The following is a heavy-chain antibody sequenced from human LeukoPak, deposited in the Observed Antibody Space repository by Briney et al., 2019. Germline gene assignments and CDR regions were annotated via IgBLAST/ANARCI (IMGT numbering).Heavy chain of an antibody. Sequence: GSLRLSCAASGFTFSSYSMNWVRQAPGKGLEWVSSISSSSSYIYYADSVKGRFTISRDNAKNSLYLQMNSLRAEDTAVYYCASWRWLQLGAFDIWGQGTMVTVSS. J-gene: IGHJ3*02. CDR2: ISSSSSYI. V-gene: IGHV3-21*01. CDR1: GFTFSSYS. CDR3: ASWRWLQLGAFDI. D-gene: IGHD5-24*01.